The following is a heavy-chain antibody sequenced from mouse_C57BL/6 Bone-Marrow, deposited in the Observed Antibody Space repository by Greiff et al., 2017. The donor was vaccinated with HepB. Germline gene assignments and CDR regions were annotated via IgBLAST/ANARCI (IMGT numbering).Heavy chain of an antibody. CDR2: IDPNSGGT. CDR1: GYTFTSYW. J-gene: IGHJ2*01. Sequence: QVQLQQPGAELVKPGASVKLSCKASGYTFTSYWMHWVKQRPGRGLEWIGRIDPNSGGTKYNEKFKSKATLTVDKPSSPAYMQLSSLTSEDSAVYYCARSSMITTVLATDYFDYWGQGTTLTVSS. CDR3: ARSSMITTVLATDYFDY. V-gene: IGHV1-72*01. D-gene: IGHD1-1*01.